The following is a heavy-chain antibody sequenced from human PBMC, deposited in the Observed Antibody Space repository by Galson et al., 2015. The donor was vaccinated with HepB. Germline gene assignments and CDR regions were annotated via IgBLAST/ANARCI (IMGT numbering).Heavy chain of an antibody. D-gene: IGHD2-2*01. V-gene: IGHV3-15*07. CDR3: TTFPVVVESSYYYVDV. CDR1: GFNFADAY. J-gene: IGHJ6*03. CDR2: IKSIVDDGTI. Sequence: SLRLSCAASGFNFADAYMNWVRQAPGKGLEWVGRIKSIVDDGTIDYAAAVNGRLTISRDDSKSTMYLQMESLKSEDTGVYYCTTFPVVVESSYYYVDVWGKGTTVTVSS.